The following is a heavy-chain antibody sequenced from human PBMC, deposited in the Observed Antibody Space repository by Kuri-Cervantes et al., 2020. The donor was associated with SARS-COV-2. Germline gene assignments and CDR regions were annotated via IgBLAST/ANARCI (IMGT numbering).Heavy chain of an antibody. Sequence: SETLSLTCTVSGGSISSYYWSWIRQPPGKGLEWIGYIYYSGSTNYNPSLKSRVTISVDTSKNQFSLKLSSVTAADTAVYYCARIVAGRITMVQGGQSWFDPWGQGTLVTVSS. CDR2: IYYSGST. J-gene: IGHJ5*02. CDR3: ARIVAGRITMVQGGQSWFDP. CDR1: GGSISSYY. V-gene: IGHV4-59*01. D-gene: IGHD3-10*01.